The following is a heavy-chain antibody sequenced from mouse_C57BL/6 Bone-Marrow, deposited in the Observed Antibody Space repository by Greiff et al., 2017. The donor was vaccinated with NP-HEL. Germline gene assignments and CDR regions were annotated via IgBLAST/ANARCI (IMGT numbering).Heavy chain of an antibody. V-gene: IGHV5-6*01. J-gene: IGHJ4*01. CDR3: ARDYYGSYYYAMDY. Sequence: EVMLVESGGDLVKPGGSLKLSCAASGFTFSSYGMSWVRQTPDKRLEWVATISSGGSYPYYPDSVKGRFTISRDNAKNTLYLQMSSLKSEDTAMYYCARDYYGSYYYAMDYWGQGTSVTVSS. CDR1: GFTFSSYG. D-gene: IGHD1-1*01. CDR2: ISSGGSYP.